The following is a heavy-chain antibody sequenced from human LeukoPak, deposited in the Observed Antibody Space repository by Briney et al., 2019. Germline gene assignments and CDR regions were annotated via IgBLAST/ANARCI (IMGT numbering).Heavy chain of an antibody. V-gene: IGHV3-23*01. J-gene: IGHJ4*02. CDR2: ISGSGGST. Sequence: GGSLRLSCAASGFTFSSYGMSWVRQAPGKGLEWVSAISGSGGSTYYADSVKGRFTISRDNSKNTLYLQMNSLRAEDTAVYYCAKILAMRYGDYRIFDYWGQGTLVTVSS. D-gene: IGHD4-17*01. CDR1: GFTFSSYG. CDR3: AKILAMRYGDYRIFDY.